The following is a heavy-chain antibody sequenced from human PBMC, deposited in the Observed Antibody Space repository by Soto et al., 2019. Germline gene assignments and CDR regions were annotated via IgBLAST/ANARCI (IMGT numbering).Heavy chain of an antibody. CDR1: GFTFSSYA. J-gene: IGHJ5*02. CDR2: ISGSGGST. CDR3: ANPTNNYNWFDP. D-gene: IGHD1-1*01. V-gene: IGHV3-23*01. Sequence: GGSLRLSCAASGFTFSSYAMSWVRQAPGKGLEWVSAISGSGGSTYYADSVKGRFTISRDNSKNTLHLQMNSLRAEDTAVYYCANPTNNYNWFDPWGQGTLVTVSS.